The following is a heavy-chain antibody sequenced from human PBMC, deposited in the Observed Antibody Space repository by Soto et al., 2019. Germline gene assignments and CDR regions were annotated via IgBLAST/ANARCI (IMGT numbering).Heavy chain of an antibody. CDR3: AISTGGFGGLFVVPSDY. CDR2: INSGGTVA. J-gene: IGHJ4*02. CDR1: GFTYESYA. D-gene: IGHD3-16*01. V-gene: IGHV3-23*01. Sequence: EVQLLESGGGLVQPGGSLRLSCAASGFTYESYAMSWFRRAPGKGLEWVSGINSGGTVAHYADSVKGRFAISRDNSKNTLSLEMNSLRVDDTGLYYCAISTGGFGGLFVVPSDYWGQGTLVTVSS.